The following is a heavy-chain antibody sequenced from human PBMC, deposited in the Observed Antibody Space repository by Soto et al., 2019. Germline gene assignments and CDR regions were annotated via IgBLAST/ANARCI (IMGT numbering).Heavy chain of an antibody. CDR3: ANILTGKGPDY. J-gene: IGHJ4*02. CDR1: GGSISSSSYY. V-gene: IGHV4-39*01. D-gene: IGHD3-9*01. CDR2: IYYIGST. Sequence: SETLSLTCSVSGGSISSSSYYWVWIRQPPGKGLEWIGSIYYIGSTYYSPSLKSRVTVSIDTSKNQFSLRLSSLTVADTALYFCANILTGKGPDYWGQGTLVTVSS.